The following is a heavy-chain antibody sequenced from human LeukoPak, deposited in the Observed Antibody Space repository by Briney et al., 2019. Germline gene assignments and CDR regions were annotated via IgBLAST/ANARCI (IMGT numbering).Heavy chain of an antibody. CDR2: IHSSGTA. V-gene: IGHV4-61*02. D-gene: IGHD5-12*01. Sequence: SETLSLTXTVSGGSISSGTYYWTWIRQPAGKGLEWIGRIHSSGTANYNPSLNSRVNLLLDTSKNQFSLSLNSVTAADTAVYYCARAEDPRRYSGYDSHYYFDSWGQGTLVTVSS. CDR3: ARAEDPRRYSGYDSHYYFDS. CDR1: GGSISSGTYY. J-gene: IGHJ4*02.